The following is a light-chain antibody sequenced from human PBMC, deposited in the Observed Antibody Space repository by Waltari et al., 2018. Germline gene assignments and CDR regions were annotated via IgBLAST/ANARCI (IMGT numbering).Light chain of an antibody. CDR1: QSILHSSNNKNY. CDR2: WAF. J-gene: IGKJ1*01. CDR3: QQYYSAPWT. V-gene: IGKV4-1*01. Sequence: DIVMTQSPDSLAVSLGERATINCKSSQSILHSSNNKNYLAWFHQKPGQPPKLLIYWAFTRQSGVPDRFSGSGSGTDFTLTISSLQAEDVAVYYCQQYYSAPWTFGQGTKVEIK.